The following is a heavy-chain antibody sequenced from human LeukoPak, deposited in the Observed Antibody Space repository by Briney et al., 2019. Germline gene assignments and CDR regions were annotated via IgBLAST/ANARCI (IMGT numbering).Heavy chain of an antibody. Sequence: GASVKVSCKASGYSFTSHYMHWVRQAPGQGLEWLGLINPSGSSTLYAQKFQGRVTMTRDMSTSTVYMELSSLRSEDTAVYYCARDGYNFMFGAFDIWGQGTMVTVSS. J-gene: IGHJ3*02. CDR1: GYSFTSHY. V-gene: IGHV1-46*01. D-gene: IGHD5-24*01. CDR3: ARDGYNFMFGAFDI. CDR2: INPSGSST.